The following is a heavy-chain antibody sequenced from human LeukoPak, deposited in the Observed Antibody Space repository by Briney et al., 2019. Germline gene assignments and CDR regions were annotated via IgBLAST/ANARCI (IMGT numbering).Heavy chain of an antibody. CDR1: GYAFTSYG. CDR3: ARVTQTDYDFDH. CDR2: ISAYNGNT. V-gene: IGHV1-18*01. Sequence: GASAKVSCKASGYAFTSYGISWVRQAPGQGLEWMGWISAYNGNTDYAQKLQGRVTMTTDTSTSTAYMELRSLRSDDTAVYYCARVTQTDYDFDHWGQGTLATVSS. D-gene: IGHD4-17*01. J-gene: IGHJ4*02.